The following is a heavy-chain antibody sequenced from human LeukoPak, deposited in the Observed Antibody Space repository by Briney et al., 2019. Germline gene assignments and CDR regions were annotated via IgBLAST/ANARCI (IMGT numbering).Heavy chain of an antibody. CDR3: ASGYYDSSGYYMEYFQH. V-gene: IGHV3-11*01. Sequence: GGSLRLSCAASGFTFSDYYMSWIRQAPGKGLEWVSYISSSGSTIYYADSVKGRFTISRVNAKNSLYLQMNSLRAEDTAVYYCASGYYDSSGYYMEYFQHWGQGTLVTVSS. CDR2: ISSSGSTI. CDR1: GFTFSDYY. J-gene: IGHJ1*01. D-gene: IGHD3-22*01.